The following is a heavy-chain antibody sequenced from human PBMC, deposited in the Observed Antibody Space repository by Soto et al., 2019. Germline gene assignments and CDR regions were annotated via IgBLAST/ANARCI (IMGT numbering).Heavy chain of an antibody. J-gene: IGHJ5*02. CDR2: MNPNSGNT. CDR1: GYTFTSYD. Sequence: QVQLVQSGAEVKKPGASVKVSCKASGYTFTSYDINWVRQATGQGLEWMGWMNPNSGNTGYAQKFQGRVTMNRNTPPSTTYVELSSLRSDATAVYYCARGGRVVRGVIGFGPWGQGPLVTVSS. CDR3: ARGGRVVRGVIGFGP. V-gene: IGHV1-8*01. D-gene: IGHD3-10*01.